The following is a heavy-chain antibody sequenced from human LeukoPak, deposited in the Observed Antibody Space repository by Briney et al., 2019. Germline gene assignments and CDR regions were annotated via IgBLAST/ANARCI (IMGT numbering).Heavy chain of an antibody. J-gene: IGHJ3*02. CDR1: GGSISSCY. CDR2: IHYSGST. CDR3: ARDYGDYIGALDI. V-gene: IGHV4-59*12. D-gene: IGHD4-17*01. Sequence: PSETLALTCTVSGGSISSCYWSWLRQPPGKGLEWIGLIHYSGSTTYNPSLKSRLTMSVDTSKNQFSLKLSSVTAADTAVYYCARDYGDYIGALDIWGLGTMVTVSS.